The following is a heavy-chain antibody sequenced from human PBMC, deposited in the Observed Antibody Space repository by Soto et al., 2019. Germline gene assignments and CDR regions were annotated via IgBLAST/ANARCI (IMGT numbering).Heavy chain of an antibody. CDR1: DGSVNSGNYY. J-gene: IGHJ4*02. Sequence: SETLSLTCTVSDGSVNSGNYYWSWIRQPPGKGLEWIGHIYYIGSTSYNPSLKSRVTISVDTSKNQFSLKVTSVTAADTAVYFCAREEKQLSRYGGDFDYWGQGSLVTVSS. D-gene: IGHD3-16*01. CDR2: IYYIGST. CDR3: AREEKQLSRYGGDFDY. V-gene: IGHV4-61*01.